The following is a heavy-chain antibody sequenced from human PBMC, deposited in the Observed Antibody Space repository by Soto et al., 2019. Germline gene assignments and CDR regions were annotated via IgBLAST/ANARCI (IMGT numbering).Heavy chain of an antibody. Sequence: QVQLVESGGGLVKPGGSLRLSCAASGFTFSDYYMSWIRQAPGKGLEWVSYISSSGSTIYYADSVKGRFTISRDNAKNSLYLQMNSLRAEDTAVYYCASDKKVLRFLAWLSPFDYWGQGTLVTVSS. CDR2: ISSSGSTI. V-gene: IGHV3-11*01. CDR3: ASDKKVLRFLAWLSPFDY. D-gene: IGHD3-3*01. CDR1: GFTFSDYY. J-gene: IGHJ4*02.